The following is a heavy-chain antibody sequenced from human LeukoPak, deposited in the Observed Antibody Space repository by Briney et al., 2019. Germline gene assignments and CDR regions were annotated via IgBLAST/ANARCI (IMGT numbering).Heavy chain of an antibody. D-gene: IGHD3-3*01. V-gene: IGHV3-21*04. J-gene: IGHJ6*03. CDR1: GFTFSSYS. CDR2: ISSSSSYI. Sequence: GGSLLLSCAASGFTFSSYSMNWVRPAPGKGLEWVSSISSSSSYIYYADSVKGRFTISRDNAKNSLYLQMNSLRAEDTAVYHCAKTRGSYDFWSGTSHYFYYMDVWGKGTTVTVSS. CDR3: AKTRGSYDFWSGTSHYFYYMDV.